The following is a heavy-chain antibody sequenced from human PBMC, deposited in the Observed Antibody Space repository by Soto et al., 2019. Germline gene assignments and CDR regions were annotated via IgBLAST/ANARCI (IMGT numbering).Heavy chain of an antibody. J-gene: IGHJ4*02. CDR3: ARRRSDYYDSSAYPTYYFDY. CDR2: IYYSGST. D-gene: IGHD3-22*01. CDR1: GGSISSSSYY. Sequence: QLQLQESGPGLVKPSETLSLTCTVSGGSISSSSYYWGWIRQPPGKGLEWIGSIYYSGSTYYNPSLKSRVTISVDTSKNQFSLKLSSVTAADTAVYYCARRRSDYYDSSAYPTYYFDYWGQGTLVTVSS. V-gene: IGHV4-39*01.